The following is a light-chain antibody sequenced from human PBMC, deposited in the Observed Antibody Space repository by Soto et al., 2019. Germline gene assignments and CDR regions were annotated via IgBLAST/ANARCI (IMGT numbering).Light chain of an antibody. CDR2: GAS. CDR3: QQYNNWPLT. CDR1: QSVSSD. Sequence: EIVMTQSPATLSVSLGERATLSCRASQSVSSDLAWYQQKPGQAPRLLIYGASTRATGIPARFSGSGSGTEFTLTISSLQSEDFAVYYCQQYNNWPLTVGGGTKVEIK. J-gene: IGKJ4*01. V-gene: IGKV3-15*01.